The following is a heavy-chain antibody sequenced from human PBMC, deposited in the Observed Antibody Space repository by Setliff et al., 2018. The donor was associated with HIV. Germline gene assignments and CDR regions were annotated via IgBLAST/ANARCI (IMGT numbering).Heavy chain of an antibody. V-gene: IGHV1-18*01. CDR1: GYTFTSYG. CDR2: ISAYNGNT. Sequence: ASVKVSCKASGYTFTSYGISWVRQAPGQGPEWMGWISAYNGNTNYAQKFQGRVTMTRDTSTSTAYMELRSLRSDDTAVYYCARVWDWNYDLGYWGQGTLVTVSS. D-gene: IGHD1-7*01. J-gene: IGHJ4*02. CDR3: ARVWDWNYDLGY.